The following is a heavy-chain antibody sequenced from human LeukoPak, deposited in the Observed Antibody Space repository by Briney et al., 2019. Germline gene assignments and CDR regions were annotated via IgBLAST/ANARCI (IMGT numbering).Heavy chain of an antibody. J-gene: IGHJ4*02. Sequence: GGSLRLSCAASGFTFSSYSMNWVRQAPGKGLEWVSSISSSSSYIYYADSVKGRFTISRDNAKNSLYLQMNSLRAEDTAVYYCARSRYDFWSGYYGTFDHWGQGTLVTVSS. CDR1: GFTFSSYS. V-gene: IGHV3-21*01. CDR3: ARSRYDFWSGYYGTFDH. D-gene: IGHD3-3*01. CDR2: ISSSSSYI.